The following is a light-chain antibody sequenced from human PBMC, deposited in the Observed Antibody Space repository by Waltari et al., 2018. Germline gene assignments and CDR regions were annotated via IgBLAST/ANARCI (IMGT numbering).Light chain of an antibody. CDR1: QSVGRS. J-gene: IGKJ1*01. Sequence: EIVLTQSPGTLSLSPGDRATLSCRTSQSVGRSLAWYQQKRGQAPRLLIYGASSSATGIPDRFSGSGSGTDFSLTISRLEPEDFAVYYCQHYVTLPVTFGQGTKVEIK. V-gene: IGKV3-20*01. CDR2: GAS. CDR3: QHYVTLPVT.